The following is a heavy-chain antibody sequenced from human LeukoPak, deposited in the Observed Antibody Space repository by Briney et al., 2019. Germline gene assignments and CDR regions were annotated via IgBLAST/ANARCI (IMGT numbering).Heavy chain of an antibody. Sequence: PGRSLRLSCVVSGFNSEDHAMHWVRQAPGKGLEWVSGIYWSSSGTGYADSVKGRFTVSRDSAKNTLYLQMNSLRAEDTAVYYCARGFWTGVEYWGQGALVTVSS. D-gene: IGHD3/OR15-3a*01. CDR3: ARGFWTGVEY. CDR1: GFNSEDHA. CDR2: IYWSSSGT. J-gene: IGHJ4*02. V-gene: IGHV3-9*02.